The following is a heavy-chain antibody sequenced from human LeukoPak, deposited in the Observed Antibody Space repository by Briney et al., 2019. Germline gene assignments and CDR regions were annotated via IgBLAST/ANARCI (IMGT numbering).Heavy chain of an antibody. V-gene: IGHV3-48*01. CDR1: GFTFSSYS. CDR3: ARLHDSSGYWRGFDY. J-gene: IGHJ4*02. Sequence: GGSLRLSCAASGFTFSSYSMNWVRQAPGKGLEWVSYISSSSRTIYYADSVKGRFTISRDNAKNSLYLQMNSLRAEDTAVYYCARLHDSSGYWRGFDYWGQGTLVTVSS. D-gene: IGHD3-22*01. CDR2: ISSSSRTI.